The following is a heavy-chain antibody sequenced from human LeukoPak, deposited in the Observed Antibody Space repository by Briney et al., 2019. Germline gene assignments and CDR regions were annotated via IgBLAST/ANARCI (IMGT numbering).Heavy chain of an antibody. D-gene: IGHD6-13*01. CDR3: ARGAPQPSAAEYYFDY. Sequence: PGGSLRLSCAASGFTFSSYWMSWVRQAPGKGLEWVANIKQDGSEKYYVDSVKGRFTISRDNAKNSLYLQMNSLRAEDTAVYYCARGAPQPSAAEYYFDYWGQGTLVTVSS. J-gene: IGHJ4*02. CDR1: GFTFSSYW. V-gene: IGHV3-7*01. CDR2: IKQDGSEK.